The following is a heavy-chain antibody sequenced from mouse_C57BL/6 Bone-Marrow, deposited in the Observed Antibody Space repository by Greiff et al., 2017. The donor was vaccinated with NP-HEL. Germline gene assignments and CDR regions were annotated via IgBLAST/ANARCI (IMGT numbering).Heavy chain of an antibody. CDR3: VPSRRTAQAPWFAY. J-gene: IGHJ3*01. CDR2: ISDGGSYT. Sequence: EVKLVESGGGLVKPGGSLKLSCAASGFTFSSYAMSWVRQTPETRLEWVAPISDGGSYTYYLGNVQGRFTISRDNAKNNLYLQMSHLKSEDTSMYYWVPSRRTAQAPWFAYWGQGTLVTVSA. V-gene: IGHV5-4*03. CDR1: GFTFSSYA. D-gene: IGHD3-2*02.